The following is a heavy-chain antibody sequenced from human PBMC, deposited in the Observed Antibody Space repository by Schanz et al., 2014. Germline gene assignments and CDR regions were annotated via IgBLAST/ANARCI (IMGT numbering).Heavy chain of an antibody. CDR1: GFTFSDAW. CDR2: VSRSTPDI. D-gene: IGHD3-3*01. CDR3: VRDSFFAFDY. J-gene: IGHJ4*02. V-gene: IGHV3-48*01. Sequence: EMQLLESGGGLVQPGGSLRLSCAASGFTFSDAWMNWVRQAPGKGLEWVSYVSRSTPDIYYADSVKGRFTMSRDNAKNTLYLQMNTLRAEDTAVYYCVRDSFFAFDYWGQGTLVTVSS.